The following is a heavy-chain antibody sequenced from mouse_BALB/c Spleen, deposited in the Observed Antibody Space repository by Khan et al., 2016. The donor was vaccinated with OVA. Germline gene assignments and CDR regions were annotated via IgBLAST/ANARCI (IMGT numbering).Heavy chain of an antibody. CDR1: GFNIKDYY. J-gene: IGHJ3*01. CDR2: IDPENGDT. CDR3: ASSGYSAWFAY. Sequence: VQLQQSGAKLVRPGALVKLSCKASGFNIKDYYMHWVKQRPEQGLEWIGWIDPENGDTIYDPKFQGKASITADTSSNTAYLQLSSLASEDTAVYYCASSGYSAWFAYWGQGTLVTVSA. V-gene: IGHV14-1*02.